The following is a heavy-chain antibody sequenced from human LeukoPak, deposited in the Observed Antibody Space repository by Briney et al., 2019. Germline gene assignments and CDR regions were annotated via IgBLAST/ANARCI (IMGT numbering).Heavy chain of an antibody. D-gene: IGHD6-6*01. Sequence: GGSLRLSCAASGFIFSSYGMHWVRQAPGKGLEWVAFIRYDGRNKYYADSEKGRFTISRDNSKNTLYLQMNSLRADDTAVYFCGGSRSFFWGQGTLVTVSS. CDR2: IRYDGRNK. J-gene: IGHJ4*02. CDR3: GGSRSFF. V-gene: IGHV3-30*02. CDR1: GFIFSSYG.